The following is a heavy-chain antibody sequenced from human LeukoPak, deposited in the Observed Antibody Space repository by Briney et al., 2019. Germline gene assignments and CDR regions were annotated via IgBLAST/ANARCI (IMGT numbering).Heavy chain of an antibody. CDR3: ARESKSYDGSGFYHDS. CDR2: IYPTGST. J-gene: IGHJ4*02. Sequence: PSETLSLTCSVSGNSVSSGSYYWSWIRQPAGKGLEWIGRIYPTGSTDYNPSLKSRVTMSSDTSKNQFSLNLWSVTAADTAVYYCARESKSYDGSGFYHDSWGQGTLVTVSS. D-gene: IGHD3-22*01. V-gene: IGHV4-61*02. CDR1: GNSVSSGSYY.